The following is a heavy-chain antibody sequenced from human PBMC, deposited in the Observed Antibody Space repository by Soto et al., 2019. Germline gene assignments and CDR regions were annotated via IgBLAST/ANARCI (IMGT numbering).Heavy chain of an antibody. CDR3: AKDAGSGWYKGIDY. Sequence: QVQLVESGGGVVQPGRSLRLSCAASGFTFSSYGMHWVRQAPGKGLEWVAVISYDGSSKYYADSVKGRFTISRDNSKNTLYLQMNSLRAEDTAEYYCAKDAGSGWYKGIDYWGQGSLVTVSS. D-gene: IGHD6-19*01. CDR2: ISYDGSSK. J-gene: IGHJ4*02. V-gene: IGHV3-30*18. CDR1: GFTFSSYG.